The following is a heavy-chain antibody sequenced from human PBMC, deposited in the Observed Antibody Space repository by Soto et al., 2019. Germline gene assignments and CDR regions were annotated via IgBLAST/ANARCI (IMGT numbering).Heavy chain of an antibody. CDR1: GYTFTSYY. CDR3: ARDSTAALSFEY. CDR2: INTSGGST. V-gene: IGHV1-46*01. D-gene: IGHD6-13*01. Sequence: QVPLVQSGAEVKTPGASVKVSGETSGYTFTSYYMHWVRQAPGQGLEWMGIINTSGGSTDYAQKLQGRVTMTRDTSTSTVYMELSSLRSEDTAVYYCARDSTAALSFEYWGQGTLVTVSS. J-gene: IGHJ4*02.